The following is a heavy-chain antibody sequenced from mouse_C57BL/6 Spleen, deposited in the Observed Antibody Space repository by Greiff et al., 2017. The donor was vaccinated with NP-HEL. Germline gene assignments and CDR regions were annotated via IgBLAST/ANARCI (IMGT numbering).Heavy chain of an antibody. J-gene: IGHJ4*01. CDR2: IDPNSGGT. V-gene: IGHV1-72*01. CDR3: ATAIYYGNPYYYAMDY. CDR1: GYTFTRYW. Sequence: QSCKASGYTFTRYWMHWVKQRPGRGLEWIGRIDPNSGGTKYNEKFKSKATLTVDKPSSTAYMQLSSLTSEDSAVYYCATAIYYGNPYYYAMDYWGQGTSVTVSS. D-gene: IGHD2-1*01.